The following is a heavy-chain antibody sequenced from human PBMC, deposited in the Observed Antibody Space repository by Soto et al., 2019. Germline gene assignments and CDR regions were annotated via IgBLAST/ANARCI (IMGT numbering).Heavy chain of an antibody. J-gene: IGHJ6*02. Sequence: AWVHVSCKAAGGTVSRYAISGVGQAPGQGLEWMGGIIPIFGTANYAQKFKGRVTSTADESTSTAYMELSSLRSEDTAVYYCARGIAGTSYYYGMDVWGQGTTVTVSS. CDR3: ARGIAGTSYYYGMDV. D-gene: IGHD6-13*01. CDR2: IIPIFGTA. V-gene: IGHV1-69*01. CDR1: GGTVSRYA.